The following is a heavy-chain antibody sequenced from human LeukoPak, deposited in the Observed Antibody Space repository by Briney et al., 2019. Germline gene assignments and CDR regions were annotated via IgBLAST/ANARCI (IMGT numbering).Heavy chain of an antibody. CDR3: ARDRDLGVVTPWCDY. CDR1: GFTFSSYG. CDR2: ISYDGSTK. Sequence: PGGSPRLSCAASGFTFSSYGMQWVRQAPGKGLEWVAIISYDGSTKYYGDSVRGRFTISRDNSKSTVYLQMNSLRADDTAVYYCARDRDLGVVTPWCDYWGQGILVTVSS. V-gene: IGHV3-30*03. D-gene: IGHD3-3*01. J-gene: IGHJ4*02.